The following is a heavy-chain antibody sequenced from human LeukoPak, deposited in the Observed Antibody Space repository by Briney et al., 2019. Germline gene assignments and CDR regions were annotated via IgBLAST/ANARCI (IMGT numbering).Heavy chain of an antibody. Sequence: GGSLRLSCAASGFDFSFTWMSWVRQAPGKGLELVGRIKSKTSGGTIDYAAPVRGRFTISRDDTENMVFLQMSSLKTEDTAVYYCTRESGYKTSRQRGFDSWGQGILITVSS. CDR2: IKSKTSGGTI. CDR1: GFDFSFTW. D-gene: IGHD5-12*01. J-gene: IGHJ4*02. CDR3: TRESGYKTSRQRGFDS. V-gene: IGHV3-15*01.